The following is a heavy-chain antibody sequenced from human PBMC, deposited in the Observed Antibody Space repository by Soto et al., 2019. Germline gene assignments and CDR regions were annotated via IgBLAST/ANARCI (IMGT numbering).Heavy chain of an antibody. CDR3: ARDHRSTTGEYMSSLFDY. D-gene: IGHD3-16*01. CDR1: GYTFTSYG. V-gene: IGHV1-18*01. J-gene: IGHJ4*02. Sequence: QVQLVQSGAEVKKPGASVKVSCKASGYTFTSYGISWVRQAPGQGLEWMGWISAYNGNTNYAQKLQGRVTMTTDTATSTAYMELRSLRSDDTAVYYCARDHRSTTGEYMSSLFDYWGQGTLVTVSS. CDR2: ISAYNGNT.